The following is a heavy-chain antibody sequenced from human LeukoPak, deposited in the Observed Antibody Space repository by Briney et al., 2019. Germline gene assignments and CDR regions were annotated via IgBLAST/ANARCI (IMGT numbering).Heavy chain of an antibody. Sequence: SETLSLTCTVSGGSIRSSSYYWSWIRQPPGKGLEWIGYIYYSGSTNYNPSLKSRVTISVDTSKNQFSLKLSSVTAADTAVYYCARHQNDYGDSRPPYSFDYWGKETLSPSPQ. J-gene: IGHJ4*02. CDR3: ARHQNDYGDSRPPYSFDY. CDR1: GGSIRSSSYY. V-gene: IGHV4-61*05. D-gene: IGHD4-17*01. CDR2: IYYSGST.